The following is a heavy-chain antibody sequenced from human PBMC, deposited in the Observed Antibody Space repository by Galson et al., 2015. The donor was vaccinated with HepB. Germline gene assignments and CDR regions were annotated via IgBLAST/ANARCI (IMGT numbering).Heavy chain of an antibody. V-gene: IGHV3-48*02. CDR2: ISGSSSTI. CDR3: ARDRRYSYGYIS. Sequence: SLRLSCAASGFTFSSYSMNWVRQAPGKGLGWVSYISGSSSTIYYADSVKGRFTISRDNAKNSLYLQMNSLRDEDTAVYYCARDRRYSYGYISWGQGALVTVSS. CDR1: GFTFSSYS. D-gene: IGHD5-18*01. J-gene: IGHJ4*02.